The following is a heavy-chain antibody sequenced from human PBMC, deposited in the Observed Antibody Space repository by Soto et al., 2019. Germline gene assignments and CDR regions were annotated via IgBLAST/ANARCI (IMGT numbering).Heavy chain of an antibody. J-gene: IGHJ6*03. Sequence: GGSLRLSCAASGFTFSSYWMHWVRQAPGKGLVWVSRINSDGSSTSYADSVKGRFTISRDNAKNTLYLQMNSLRAEDTAVYYCARVPPSPPYCSGGRCYHPRYYYYYMDVWGKGTTVTVSS. V-gene: IGHV3-74*01. CDR2: INSDGSST. D-gene: IGHD2-15*01. CDR1: GFTFSSYW. CDR3: ARVPPSPPYCSGGRCYHPRYYYYYMDV.